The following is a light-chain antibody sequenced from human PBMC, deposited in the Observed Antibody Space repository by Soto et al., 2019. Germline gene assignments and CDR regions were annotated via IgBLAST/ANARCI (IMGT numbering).Light chain of an antibody. CDR1: QSISSW. V-gene: IGKV1-5*03. CDR3: QQYKSSSPHT. J-gene: IGKJ2*01. CDR2: KAF. Sequence: DIQMTQSPSTLSASVGDRVTITCRASQSISSWLAWYQQKPGTAPKLLIYKAFALESGVPSRFSGSGSGTEFTLTISSLQPGDFATYYCQQYKSSSPHTFGQGTKLEIK.